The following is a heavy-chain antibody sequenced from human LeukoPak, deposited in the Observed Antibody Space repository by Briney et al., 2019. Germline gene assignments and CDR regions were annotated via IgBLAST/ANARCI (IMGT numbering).Heavy chain of an antibody. D-gene: IGHD3-10*01. CDR3: AKGDPYGSGSYPVDY. CDR1: GFTFSRYG. J-gene: IGHJ4*02. Sequence: GGSLRLSCAASGFTFSRYGMHWVRQASGKGLKWVALISYDGSNKYYADSVKGRFTISRDNSKNTLYLQMNSLRPEDTAVYYCAKGDPYGSGSYPVDYWGQGTLVTVSS. CDR2: ISYDGSNK. V-gene: IGHV3-30*18.